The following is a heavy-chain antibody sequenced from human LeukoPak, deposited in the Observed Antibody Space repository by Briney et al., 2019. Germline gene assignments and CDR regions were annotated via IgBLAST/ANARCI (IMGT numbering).Heavy chain of an antibody. CDR2: IKQDGSEK. CDR3: AADSSGYYWAF. Sequence: GGSLRLSCAASGLTFSHYWMSWVCQAPGKGLEWVANIKQDGSEKYYVDSVKGRFTISRDNAKNSLYLQMNGLRAEDTAVYYCAADSSGYYWAFWGQGTLVTVSS. D-gene: IGHD3-22*01. CDR1: GLTFSHYW. V-gene: IGHV3-7*01. J-gene: IGHJ1*01.